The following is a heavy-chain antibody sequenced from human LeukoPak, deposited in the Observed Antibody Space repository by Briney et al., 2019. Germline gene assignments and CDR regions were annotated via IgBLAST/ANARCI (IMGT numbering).Heavy chain of an antibody. D-gene: IGHD2-2*02. CDR3: ARTGTVVVPAAI. V-gene: IGHV4-31*03. J-gene: IGHJ4*02. CDR2: IYYSGTT. CDR1: GGSISSGGYY. Sequence: PSEALSLTFPVSGGSISSGGYYWSWIRRHPGKGLEWIECIYYSGTTYYTPSLMSRVAISVDTSKNQFSLKLSSVTAADTALYYCARTGTVVVPAAIWGQGTLVTVSS.